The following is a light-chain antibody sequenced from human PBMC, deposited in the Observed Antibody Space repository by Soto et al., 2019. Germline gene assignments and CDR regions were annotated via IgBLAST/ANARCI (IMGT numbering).Light chain of an antibody. J-gene: IGKJ5*01. V-gene: IGKV3-15*01. CDR2: GAS. CDR3: QQYNNLLPIT. Sequence: IVMTQSPAPLSVSPGERATLSCRSSQSVSSNLAWYQQKPGQAPRPLIYGASTRATGIPARFSGSGSGTEFTLTISSLQSEDFAVYYCQQYNNLLPITFGQGRLLEIK. CDR1: QSVSSN.